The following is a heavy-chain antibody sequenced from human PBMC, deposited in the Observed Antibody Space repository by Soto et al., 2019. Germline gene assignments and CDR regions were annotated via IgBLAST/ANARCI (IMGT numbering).Heavy chain of an antibody. D-gene: IGHD3-16*01. CDR1: GGLFSSFA. CDR2: IIPVFGTT. CDR3: ARGGGPYVWFNEF. Sequence: QEQLVQSGAEVKKPGSSVKVSCKDSGGLFSSFAISWVRKAPGQGLEWMGGIIPVFGTTNYAQKFQGGATITEAESTNIAYMELSSLPSDDRAMYYCARGGGPYVWFNEFWGQGTQVTVSS. V-gene: IGHV1-69*01. J-gene: IGHJ4*02.